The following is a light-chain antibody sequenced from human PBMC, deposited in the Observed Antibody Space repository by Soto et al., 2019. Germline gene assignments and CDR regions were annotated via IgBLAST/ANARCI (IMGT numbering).Light chain of an antibody. Sequence: QSVLTQPPSVSGAPGQRVTISCTGSSSNIGADKYVHWYQHLPGTAPKLIIYTNTNRPSGVSNRFSGSKSGNSASLTISGLQAEDEADYYCSSYTSSSTLYVFGTGTKVTVL. CDR1: SSNIGADKY. V-gene: IGLV1-40*01. J-gene: IGLJ1*01. CDR3: SSYTSSSTLYV. CDR2: TNT.